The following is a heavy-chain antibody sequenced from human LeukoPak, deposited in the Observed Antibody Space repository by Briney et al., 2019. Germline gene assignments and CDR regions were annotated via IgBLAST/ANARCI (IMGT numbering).Heavy chain of an antibody. CDR1: GFTFDDYA. Sequence: GGSLRLSCAASGFTFDDYAMHWVRQAPGKGLVWVSRINTDGSSTSYADSVKGRFTISRDNAKNTLYLQMNSLRAEDTAVYYCARGEITYYDFWSGPLAVWGKGTTVTVSS. J-gene: IGHJ6*04. CDR3: ARGEITYYDFWSGPLAV. CDR2: INTDGSST. V-gene: IGHV3-74*01. D-gene: IGHD3-3*01.